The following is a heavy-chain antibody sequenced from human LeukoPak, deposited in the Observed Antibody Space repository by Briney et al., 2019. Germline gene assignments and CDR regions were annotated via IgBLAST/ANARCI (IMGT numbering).Heavy chain of an antibody. J-gene: IGHJ4*02. D-gene: IGHD1-14*01. CDR2: ISVYNGNT. Sequence: ASVKVSCKASGYTFISYGITWVRQAPGQGLEWTGWISVYNGNTNYAQKLQGRVTMTTDTSTSTAYMELRSLRSDDTAVYYCARRDRTVFDYWGQGTLVTVSS. CDR3: ARRDRTVFDY. V-gene: IGHV1-18*01. CDR1: GYTFISYG.